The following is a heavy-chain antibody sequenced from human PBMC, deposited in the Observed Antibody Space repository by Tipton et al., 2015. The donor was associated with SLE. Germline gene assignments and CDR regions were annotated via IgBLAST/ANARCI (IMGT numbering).Heavy chain of an antibody. CDR1: GDSISNVNYY. D-gene: IGHD3-22*01. V-gene: IGHV4-61*01. CDR3: AGDSSGSYYDRGGYYQLANRQFDL. Sequence: TLSLTCTVSGDSISNVNYYWNWLRQRPGKGREWIGYANRNEGTKIKSSLERRVTISLDTSRSQFSLRLSSVTAADTAVYYCAGDSSGSYYDRGGYYQLANRQFDLWGRGILVSVSS. CDR2: ANRNEGT. J-gene: IGHJ5*02.